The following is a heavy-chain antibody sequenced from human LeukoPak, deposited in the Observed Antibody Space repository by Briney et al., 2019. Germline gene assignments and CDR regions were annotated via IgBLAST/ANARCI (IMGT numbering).Heavy chain of an antibody. D-gene: IGHD6-13*01. Sequence: GGSLRLSCAASGFTFSSYSMNWVRQAPGKGLEWVSSISSSSSYIYYADSVKGRFTISRDNAKNSLYLQMNSLRVEDTAVYYCARGDFSSSWYADYFDYWGQGTLVTVSS. J-gene: IGHJ4*02. CDR2: ISSSSSYI. CDR3: ARGDFSSSWYADYFDY. V-gene: IGHV3-21*01. CDR1: GFTFSSYS.